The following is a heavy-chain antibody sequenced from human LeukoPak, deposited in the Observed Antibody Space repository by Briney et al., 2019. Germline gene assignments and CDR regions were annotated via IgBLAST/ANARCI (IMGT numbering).Heavy chain of an antibody. V-gene: IGHV3-9*01. CDR3: AKDMRMARTAGIDY. D-gene: IGHD5-12*01. CDR1: GFTFDDYA. J-gene: IGHJ4*02. Sequence: PGGSLRLSCAASGFTFDDYAMPWVRQAPGKGLEWVSGISWNSGSIGYADSVKGRFTISRDNAKNSLYLQMNSLRAEDTALYYCAKDMRMARTAGIDYWGQGTLVTVSS. CDR2: ISWNSGSI.